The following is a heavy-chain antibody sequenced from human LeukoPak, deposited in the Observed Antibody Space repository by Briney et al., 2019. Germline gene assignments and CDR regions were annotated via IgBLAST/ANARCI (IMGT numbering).Heavy chain of an antibody. J-gene: IGHJ4*02. Sequence: GGSLRLSCAASGLHFSIRWMSCARQASGRGLEWVANIKADGSEKYYVNSVKGRFTVSRDNAKNSLFLQMNSLRAEDTGRYYCARYCGGGSCFDYWGRGTLVTVSS. D-gene: IGHD2-15*01. V-gene: IGHV3-7*04. CDR3: ARYCGGGSCFDY. CDR1: GLHFSIRW. CDR2: IKADGSEK.